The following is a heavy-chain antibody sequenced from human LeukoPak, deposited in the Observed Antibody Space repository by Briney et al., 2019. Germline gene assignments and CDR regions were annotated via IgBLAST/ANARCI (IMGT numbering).Heavy chain of an antibody. CDR2: ISSGGNT. V-gene: IGHV3-53*01. CDR3: ASRSKYYDSSGYCDY. J-gene: IGHJ4*02. D-gene: IGHD3-22*01. Sequence: PGGSLRLSCKVSGFTVSSNSWSWVRQAPGKGLEWVSFISSGGNTDHSDSVKGRFTISRDNSKNTLYLQMNSLRAEDTAVYYCASRSKYYDSSGYCDYWGQGTLVTVSS. CDR1: GFTVSSNS.